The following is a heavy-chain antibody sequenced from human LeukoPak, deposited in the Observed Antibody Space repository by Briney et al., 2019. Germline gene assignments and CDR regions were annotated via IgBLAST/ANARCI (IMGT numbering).Heavy chain of an antibody. CDR1: GGSIRSSYYY. J-gene: IGHJ4*02. V-gene: IGHV4-39*07. D-gene: IGHD3-22*01. Sequence: SETLSLTRTVSGGSIRSSYYYWGWIRQPPGKGLEWIGSIYDSGSTNYNPSLKSRVTISVDTSKNQFSLKLSSVTAADTAVYYCARDPSGYFNYWGQGTLATVSS. CDR2: IYDSGST. CDR3: ARDPSGYFNY.